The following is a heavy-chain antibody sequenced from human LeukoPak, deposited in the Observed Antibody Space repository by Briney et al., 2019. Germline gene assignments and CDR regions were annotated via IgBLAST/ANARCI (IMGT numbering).Heavy chain of an antibody. V-gene: IGHV3-7*01. CDR3: ARDSNYDILTGYYPDFDY. CDR1: GFTFSSYW. D-gene: IGHD3-9*01. J-gene: IGHJ4*02. Sequence: GRSLRLSCAASGFTFSSYWMSWVRQAPGKGLEWVANIKQDGSEKYYVDSVKGRFTISRDNAKNSLYLQMNSLRAEDTAVYYCARDSNYDILTGYYPDFDYWGQGTLVTVSS. CDR2: IKQDGSEK.